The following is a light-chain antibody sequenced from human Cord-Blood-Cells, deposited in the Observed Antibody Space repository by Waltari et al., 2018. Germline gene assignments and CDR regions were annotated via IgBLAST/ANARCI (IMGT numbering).Light chain of an antibody. CDR2: VVS. V-gene: IGLV2-14*01. J-gene: IGLJ3*02. CDR1: SSXXGGXXX. Sequence: QSALTQPASVSGSPXQSIXISCTGTSSXXGGXXXVFXYPQHPGKAPQRMIYVVSKRPSGVSNRFSGSKSGNTASLTISGLQAEDEADYYCSSYTSSSTLGVFGGGTKLTVL. CDR3: SSYTSSSTLGV.